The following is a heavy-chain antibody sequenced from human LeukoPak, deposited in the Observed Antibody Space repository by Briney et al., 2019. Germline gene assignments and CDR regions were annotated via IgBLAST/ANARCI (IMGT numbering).Heavy chain of an antibody. Sequence: SETLSLTCAVYGGSFSGYYWSWIRQPPGKGLEWIGEINHSGSTNYNPSLKSRVTISVDTSKNQFSLKLSSVTAADTAVYYCARLFDDSAFDPWGQGTLVTVSS. CDR1: GGSFSGYY. D-gene: IGHD3-22*01. J-gene: IGHJ5*02. V-gene: IGHV4-34*01. CDR3: ARLFDDSAFDP. CDR2: INHSGST.